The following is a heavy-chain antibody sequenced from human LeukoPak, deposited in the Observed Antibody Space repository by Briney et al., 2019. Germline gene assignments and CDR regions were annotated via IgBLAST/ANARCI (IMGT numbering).Heavy chain of an antibody. Sequence: SETLSLICSVSGGSISSSSYYWGWIRQPPGKGLEWIGSIYYSGSTYYNPSLKSRVTISVDTSKNQFSLKLSSVTAADTAVYYCARVGPTLDHWGQGTLVTVSS. CDR2: IYYSGST. J-gene: IGHJ4*02. D-gene: IGHD3-10*01. CDR3: ARVGPTLDH. V-gene: IGHV4-39*07. CDR1: GGSISSSSYY.